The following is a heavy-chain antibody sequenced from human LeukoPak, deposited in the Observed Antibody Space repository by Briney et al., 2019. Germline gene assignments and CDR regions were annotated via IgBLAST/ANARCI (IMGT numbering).Heavy chain of an antibody. Sequence: GGSLRLYCAASGFTFSSYSMNWVRQAPGKGLEWVSSISSSSSYIYYADSVKGRFTISRDNAKNSLYLQMNSLRAEDTAVYYCARERELPYFDYWGQGTLVTVSS. CDR1: GFTFSSYS. D-gene: IGHD1-26*01. CDR3: ARERELPYFDY. V-gene: IGHV3-21*01. J-gene: IGHJ4*02. CDR2: ISSSSSYI.